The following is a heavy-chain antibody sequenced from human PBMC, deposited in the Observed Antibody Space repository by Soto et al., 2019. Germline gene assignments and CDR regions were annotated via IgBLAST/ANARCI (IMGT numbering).Heavy chain of an antibody. J-gene: IGHJ6*03. Sequence: QVQLVQSGAEVKQPGSSVKVSCKASGGTFSSYTISWVRQAPGQGLEWMGRIIPIFGIANYAQKFQGRVTITADKSTSTAYMELSSLRSEDTAVYYCAREDYYGLSYYYYYYMDVWGKGTTVTVSS. V-gene: IGHV1-69*08. CDR2: IIPIFGIA. D-gene: IGHD3-10*01. CDR3: AREDYYGLSYYYYYYMDV. CDR1: GGTFSSYT.